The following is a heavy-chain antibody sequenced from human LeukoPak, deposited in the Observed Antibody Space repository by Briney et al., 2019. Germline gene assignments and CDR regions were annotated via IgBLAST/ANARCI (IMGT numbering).Heavy chain of an antibody. CDR3: ARVGGSSSRWFDP. CDR2: ISSSSTYI. CDR1: GFTFSSYS. Sequence: GGSLRLSCAASGFTFSSYSMTWVRQAPGKGLEWVSSISSSSTYIYYADSVRGRFTISRDNAKNSLFLQMNSLRAEDTAVYYCARVGGSSSRWFDPWGQGTLVTVSP. V-gene: IGHV3-21*01. J-gene: IGHJ5*02. D-gene: IGHD6-6*01.